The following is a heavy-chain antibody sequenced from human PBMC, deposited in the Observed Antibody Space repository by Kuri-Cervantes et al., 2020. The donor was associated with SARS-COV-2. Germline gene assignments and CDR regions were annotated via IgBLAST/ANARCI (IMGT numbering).Heavy chain of an antibody. D-gene: IGHD3-22*01. V-gene: IGHV3-23*01. CDR1: GFTFSSYA. J-gene: IGHJ4*02. CDR2: ISGSGGST. CDR3: AKGTRSSGYYCGLDF. Sequence: GESLKISCAASGFTFSSYAMSWVRQALGKGLEWVSTISGSGGSTYYADSVKGRLTISRDNSKNTLYLQMNSLRADDTAVYYCAKGTRSSGYYCGLDFWGQGTLVTVSS.